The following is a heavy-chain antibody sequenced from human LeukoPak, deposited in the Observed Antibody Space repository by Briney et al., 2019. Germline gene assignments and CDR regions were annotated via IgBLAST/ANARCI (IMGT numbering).Heavy chain of an antibody. J-gene: IGHJ4*02. V-gene: IGHV4-59*01. Sequence: PSETLSLTCTVSGGSISSYYWSWIRQPPGKGLEWIGYIYYSGSTNYNPSLKSRVTISVDTSKNQFSLRLSSVTAADTAVYYCARGYHDFSGYWLSYFDYGGQGTLVTVS. D-gene: IGHD3-22*01. CDR1: GGSISSYY. CDR2: IYYSGST. CDR3: ARGYHDFSGYWLSYFDY.